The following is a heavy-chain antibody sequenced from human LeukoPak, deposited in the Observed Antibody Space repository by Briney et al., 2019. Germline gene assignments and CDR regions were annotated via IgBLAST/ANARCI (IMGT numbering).Heavy chain of an antibody. CDR2: INPNSGGT. CDR3: AREKTYYYDSSGYYWDY. J-gene: IGHJ4*02. CDR1: GYTFTGYY. D-gene: IGHD3-22*01. V-gene: IGHV1-2*02. Sequence: ASVKVSCKASGYTFTGYYMHWVRQAPGQGLEWMGWINPNSGGTNYAQKFQGRVTMTRDTSISTAYMELSRLRSDDTAVYYCAREKTYYYDSSGYYWDYWGREPWSPSPQ.